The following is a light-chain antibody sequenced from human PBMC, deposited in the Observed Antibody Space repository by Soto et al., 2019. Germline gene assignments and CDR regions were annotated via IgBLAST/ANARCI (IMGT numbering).Light chain of an antibody. V-gene: IGLV2-14*03. CDR3: SSYSTSSTV. J-gene: IGLJ1*01. CDR1: SSDVGGYNY. Sequence: QSALTQPAAVSGSPGQSITISCTGTSSDVGGYNYVSWYQQHPGKAPQLIIYDVSDRPSGVSNRFSGSKSGNTASLTISGLQAEDEADYYCSSYSTSSTVFGTGTKVTVL. CDR2: DVS.